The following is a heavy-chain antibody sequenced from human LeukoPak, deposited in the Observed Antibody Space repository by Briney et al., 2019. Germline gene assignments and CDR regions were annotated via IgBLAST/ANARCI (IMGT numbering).Heavy chain of an antibody. CDR3: ARDLIFYGDYYDSSGYYHDAFDI. J-gene: IGHJ3*02. Sequence: PGGSLRLSCAASGFTFSSYSMNWVRQAPGKGLEWVSYISSSSSTIYYADSVKGRFTISRDNAKNSLYLQMNSLRAEDTAVYYCARDLIFYGDYYDSSGYYHDAFDIWGQGTVVTVSS. V-gene: IGHV3-48*01. CDR2: ISSSSSTI. D-gene: IGHD3-22*01. CDR1: GFTFSSYS.